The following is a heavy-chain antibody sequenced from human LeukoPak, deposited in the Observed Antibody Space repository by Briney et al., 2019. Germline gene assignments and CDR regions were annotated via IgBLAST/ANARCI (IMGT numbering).Heavy chain of an antibody. CDR3: GLIGGYAGY. Sequence: GGSLRLSCAASGFIFGGYWMHWVRQAPGEGLVWVSRISSDGSDTNYADSVKGRFTISRDSAKNTLFLQMNSLRVEDTAVYYCGLIGGYAGYWGQGTPVTVSS. J-gene: IGHJ4*02. CDR1: GFIFGGYW. CDR2: ISSDGSDT. V-gene: IGHV3-74*01. D-gene: IGHD5-12*01.